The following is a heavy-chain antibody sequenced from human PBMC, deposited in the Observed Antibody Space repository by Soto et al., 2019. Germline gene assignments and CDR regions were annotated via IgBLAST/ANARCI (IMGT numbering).Heavy chain of an antibody. CDR2: IYYSGST. V-gene: IGHV4-31*03. D-gene: IGHD2-2*01. CDR3: ERSPVIGNDGRSTRVRNIAN. CDR1: GGSISRGGNY. Sequence: SETPSLTCTVSGGSISRGGNYWTWIRQHPGKSLEWIGYIYYSGSTNYNPSLKSRVTISFVTSKTQFSLRLNSVTAADTAVYYCERSPVIGNDGRSTRVRNIANWGKGTLPTVSS. J-gene: IGHJ4*02.